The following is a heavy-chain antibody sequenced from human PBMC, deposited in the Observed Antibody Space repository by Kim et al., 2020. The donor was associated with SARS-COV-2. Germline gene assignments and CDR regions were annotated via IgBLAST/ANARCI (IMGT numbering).Heavy chain of an antibody. CDR2: ISGSGGST. CDR1: GFTFSSYA. CDR3: AKDLVSLIGGSYPEDV. D-gene: IGHD1-26*01. V-gene: IGHV3-23*01. Sequence: GGSLRLSCAASGFTFSSYAMSWVRQAPGKGLEWVSAISGSGGSTYYADSVKGRFTISRDNSKNTLYLQMNSLRAEDTAVYYCAKDLVSLIGGSYPEDVWGQGTTVTVSS. J-gene: IGHJ6*02.